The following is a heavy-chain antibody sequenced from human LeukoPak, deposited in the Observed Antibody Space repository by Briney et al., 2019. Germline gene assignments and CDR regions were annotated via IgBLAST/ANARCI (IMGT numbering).Heavy chain of an antibody. CDR3: ARAWELDGSDY. Sequence: PGRSLRLSCAASGFTFSSYAMPWVRQAPGKGLEWVAVISYDGSNKYYADSVKGRFTISRDNSKNTLYLQMNSLRAEDTAVYYCARAWELDGSDYWGQGTLVTVSS. J-gene: IGHJ4*02. V-gene: IGHV3-30-3*01. D-gene: IGHD1-26*01. CDR2: ISYDGSNK. CDR1: GFTFSSYA.